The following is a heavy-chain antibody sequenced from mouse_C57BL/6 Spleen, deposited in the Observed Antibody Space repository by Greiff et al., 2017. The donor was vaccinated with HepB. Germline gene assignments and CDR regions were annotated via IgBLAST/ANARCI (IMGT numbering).Heavy chain of an antibody. Sequence: QVQLQQSGAELVRPGTSVKLSCKASGYTFTSYWMHWVKQRPGQGLEWIGVIDPSDSYTNYNQKFKGKATLTVDTSSSTAYMQLSSLTSEDSAVYYCANYGSRLFAYWGQGTLVTVSA. D-gene: IGHD1-1*01. V-gene: IGHV1-59*01. J-gene: IGHJ3*01. CDR2: IDPSDSYT. CDR3: ANYGSRLFAY. CDR1: GYTFTSYW.